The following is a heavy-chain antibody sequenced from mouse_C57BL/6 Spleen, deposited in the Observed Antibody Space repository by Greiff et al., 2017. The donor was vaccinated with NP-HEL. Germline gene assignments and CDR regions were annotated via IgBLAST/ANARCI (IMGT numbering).Heavy chain of an antibody. J-gene: IGHJ1*03. D-gene: IGHD1-1*01. V-gene: IGHV1-82*01. CDR1: GYAFSSSW. CDR3: ARGATVSWYFDV. CDR2: IYPGVGDT. Sequence: QVQLQQSGPELVKPGASVKISCKASGYAFSSSWMNWVKQRPGKGLEWIGRIYPGVGDTNYNGKFKGKATLTADKSSSTAYMQLSSLTSEDSAVYFCARGATVSWYFDVWGTGTTVTVSS.